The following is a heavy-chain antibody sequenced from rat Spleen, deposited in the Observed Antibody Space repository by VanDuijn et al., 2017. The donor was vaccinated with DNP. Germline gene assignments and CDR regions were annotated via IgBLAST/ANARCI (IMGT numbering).Heavy chain of an antibody. Sequence: EVQLQESGPGLLKPSQSLSLTCSVTGYSITSSSRWNWIRRFPGNKLEWMGSVNSADNTNYNPSLKSRISITRDTSKNQFFLQVNSVNTEDTATYYCARWPGYNPPYAMDAWGQGTSVTVSS. CDR3: ARWPGYNPPYAMDA. CDR2: VNSADNT. D-gene: IGHD1-4*01. J-gene: IGHJ4*01. V-gene: IGHV3-3*01. CDR1: GYSITSSSR.